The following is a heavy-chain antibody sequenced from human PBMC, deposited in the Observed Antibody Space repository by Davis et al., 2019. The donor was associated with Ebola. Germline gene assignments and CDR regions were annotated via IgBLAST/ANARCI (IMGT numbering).Heavy chain of an antibody. V-gene: IGHV3-48*02. Sequence: GESLKISCAASGFTFSSYAMNWVRQAPGKGLEWVSYISSSSSTIYYADSVKGRFTISRDNAKNSLYLQMNSLRDEDTAVYYCARDRRDIVVVPAAIGVIYYYYGMDVWGQGTTVTVSS. CDR3: ARDRRDIVVVPAAIGVIYYYYGMDV. CDR2: ISSSSSTI. D-gene: IGHD2-2*02. CDR1: GFTFSSYA. J-gene: IGHJ6*02.